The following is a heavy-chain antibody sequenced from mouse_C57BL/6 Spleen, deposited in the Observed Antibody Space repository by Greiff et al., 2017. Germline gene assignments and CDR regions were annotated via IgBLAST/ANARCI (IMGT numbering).Heavy chain of an antibody. Sequence: VQLQQSGAELVRPGASVKLSCTASGFNIKDYYMHWVKQRPEQGLEWIGRIDPEDGDTEYAPKFQGKATMTADTSSNTAYLQLSSLTSEDTAVYYCTNPYYYGTPLFAYWGQGTLVTVAA. CDR3: TNPYYYGTPLFAY. D-gene: IGHD1-1*01. CDR1: GFNIKDYY. V-gene: IGHV14-1*01. J-gene: IGHJ3*01. CDR2: IDPEDGDT.